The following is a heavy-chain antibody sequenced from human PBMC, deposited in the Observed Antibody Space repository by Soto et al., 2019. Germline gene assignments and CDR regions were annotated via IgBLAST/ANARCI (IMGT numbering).Heavy chain of an antibody. V-gene: IGHV1-3*01. J-gene: IGHJ4*02. CDR2: INAGNGNT. CDR3: ARVISITMVRGVIHWGERFDY. CDR1: GYTFTSYA. D-gene: IGHD3-10*01. Sequence: ASVKVSCKASGYTFTSYAMHWVRQAPGQRLEWMGWINAGNGNTKYSQKFQGRVTITRDTSASTAYMELSSLRSEDTAVYYCARVISITMVRGVIHWGERFDYWGQGTLVTVSS.